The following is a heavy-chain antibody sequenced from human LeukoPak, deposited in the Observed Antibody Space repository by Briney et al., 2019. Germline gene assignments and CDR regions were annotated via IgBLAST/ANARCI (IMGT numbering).Heavy chain of an antibody. J-gene: IGHJ6*04. V-gene: IGHV4-34*01. CDR3: ARGGVIAAAGRPYYYYGMDV. CDR1: GGSFSGYY. CDR2: INHSGST. Sequence: SETLSLTCAVYGGSFSGYYWSWIRQPPGKGLEWIGEINHSGSTNYNPSLKSRVTISVDTSKNQFSLKLSSVTAADTAVYYCARGGVIAAAGRPYYYYGMDVWDKGTTVTVSS. D-gene: IGHD6-13*01.